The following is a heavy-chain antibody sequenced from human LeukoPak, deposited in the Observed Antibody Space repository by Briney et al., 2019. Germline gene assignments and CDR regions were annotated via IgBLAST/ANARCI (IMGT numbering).Heavy chain of an antibody. CDR3: ARGDDSSGYLHLFDY. D-gene: IGHD3-22*01. Sequence: SETLSLTCTASAGSITSGGYYWSWIRQPPGKGLDWIGYISYNKTTNYNPSLKSRVTISVDTSKNQFSVKLSSVTAADTAVYYCARGDDSSGYLHLFDYWGQGILVTVSS. J-gene: IGHJ4*02. CDR1: AGSITSGGYY. V-gene: IGHV4-61*08. CDR2: ISYNKTT.